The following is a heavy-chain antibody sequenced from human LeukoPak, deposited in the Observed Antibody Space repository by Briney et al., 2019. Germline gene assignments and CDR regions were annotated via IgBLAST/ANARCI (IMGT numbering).Heavy chain of an antibody. CDR2: ISGSGGST. Sequence: GGSLRLSCAASGFTFSSSAMSWVRQVPGKGLEWVSGISGSGGSTYYADSVKGRFTISRDNSKNTLYLQMNSLRAEDTAVYYCAKGGTVTTTGGAFDIWGQGTMVTVSS. J-gene: IGHJ3*02. CDR3: AKGGTVTTTGGAFDI. CDR1: GFTFSSSA. V-gene: IGHV3-23*01. D-gene: IGHD4-17*01.